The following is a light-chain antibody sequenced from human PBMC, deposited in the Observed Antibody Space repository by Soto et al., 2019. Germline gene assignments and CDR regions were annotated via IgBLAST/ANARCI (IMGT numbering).Light chain of an antibody. CDR2: EVS. CDR3: CSYAALKV. V-gene: IGLV2-23*02. CDR1: SSDVGSYHL. Sequence: QSALPQPASGSGSPGQSITISCTGTSSDVGSYHLVSWYQQHPGKAPKLMIYEVSKRPSGVSNRFSGSKSGNTASLTISGLQAEDEADYSCCSYAALKVFGGGTKLTVL. J-gene: IGLJ3*02.